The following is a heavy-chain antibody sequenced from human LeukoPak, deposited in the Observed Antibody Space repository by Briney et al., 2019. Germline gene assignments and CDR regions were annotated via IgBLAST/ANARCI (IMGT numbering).Heavy chain of an antibody. Sequence: ASVKVSCKASGYTFTGYYMHWVRQAPGQGLEWMGWISAYNGNTNYAQKLQGRVTMTTDTSTSTAYMELRSLRSDDTAVYYCARDVGANWGFYSVYWGQGTLVTVSS. J-gene: IGHJ4*02. D-gene: IGHD7-27*01. CDR3: ARDVGANWGFYSVY. CDR2: ISAYNGNT. CDR1: GYTFTGYY. V-gene: IGHV1-18*04.